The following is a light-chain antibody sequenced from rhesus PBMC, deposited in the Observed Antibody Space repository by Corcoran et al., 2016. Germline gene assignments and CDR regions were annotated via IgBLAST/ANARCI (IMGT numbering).Light chain of an antibody. CDR2: YAN. CDR3: QQGNTDPLT. CDR1: QGISSY. V-gene: IGKV1-32*02. J-gene: IGKJ4*01. Sequence: DIQMSQSPSSLFASVGDRVTITCRASQGISSYLNWYQQKPGKAPKLLIYYANSLASGVPSRFSGSGSGTEFTLTISSLQPEDFATYYCQQGNTDPLTFGGGTKVELK.